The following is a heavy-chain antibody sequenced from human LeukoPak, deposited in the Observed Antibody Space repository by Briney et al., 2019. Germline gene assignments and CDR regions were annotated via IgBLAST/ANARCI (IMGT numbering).Heavy chain of an antibody. V-gene: IGHV3-21*01. CDR1: GFTFTDYS. Sequence: PGGSLRLSCAASGFTFTDYSMTWVRQAPGKGLEWVSSISTVSTYTVYSDSVKGRFTISRDNRKNTLYLQMSSLSAEDTAVYYCARDGSGFYYYYYMDVWGRGTAVTVSS. D-gene: IGHD6-25*01. CDR3: ARDGSGFYYYYYMDV. J-gene: IGHJ6*03. CDR2: ISTVSTYT.